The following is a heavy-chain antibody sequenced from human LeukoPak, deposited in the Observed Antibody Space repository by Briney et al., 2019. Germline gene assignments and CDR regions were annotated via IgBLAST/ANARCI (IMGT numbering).Heavy chain of an antibody. CDR2: IYYSGST. D-gene: IGHD3-9*01. CDR3: AREGYDILTGFYDYFDY. V-gene: IGHV4-59*01. J-gene: IGHJ4*02. Sequence: SETLSLTCSVSGGSMRSYYWSWIRQPPGKGLEWIGYIYYSGSTKYIPSLKSRVTISVDTSKNQLSLNLSSVTAADTAVYYCAREGYDILTGFYDYFDYWGRGTLVTVSS. CDR1: GGSMRSYY.